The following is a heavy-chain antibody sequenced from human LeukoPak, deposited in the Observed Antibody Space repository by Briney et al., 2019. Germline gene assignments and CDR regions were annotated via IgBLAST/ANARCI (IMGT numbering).Heavy chain of an antibody. CDR3: ARSPNYYDSSGFFDY. J-gene: IGHJ4*02. Sequence: SETLSLTCAVYGGSLSGYYWSWIRQPPGKGLEWIGEINHSGSTNYNPSLKSRVTISVDTSKNQFSLKLSSVTAADTAVYYCARSPNYYDSSGFFDYWGQGTLVTV. CDR1: GGSLSGYY. CDR2: INHSGST. D-gene: IGHD3-22*01. V-gene: IGHV4-34*01.